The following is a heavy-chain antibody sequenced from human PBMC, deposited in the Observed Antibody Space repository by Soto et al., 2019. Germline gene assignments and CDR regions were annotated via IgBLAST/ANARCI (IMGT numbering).Heavy chain of an antibody. Sequence: ALVKVSCKASGYTFTSYGISWGRQAPGQGLEWMGWISVYNGKTQIAQKFQGRVTLTTDTSMTTGYMELRSRTSDDTAVYFCARAAWGGAQRLLSEMTRGQFNYMDVWGLGTPVTVSS. CDR1: GYTFTSYG. D-gene: IGHD2-8*02. V-gene: IGHV1-18*01. CDR3: ARAAWGGAQRLLSEMTRGQFNYMDV. CDR2: ISVYNGKT. J-gene: IGHJ6*03.